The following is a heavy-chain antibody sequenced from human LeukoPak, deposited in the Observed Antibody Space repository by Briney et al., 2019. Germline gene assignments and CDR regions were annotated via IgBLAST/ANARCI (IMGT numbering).Heavy chain of an antibody. CDR1: GYTFTSNY. Sequence: ASVKVSCKASGYTFTSNYMHWVRQAPGQGLEWMGIINPSGGSTSYALKFQGRVTMTRDMSTSTVYMELSSLRSEDTAVYYCARGLGYCSGGRCYAWFDPWGQGTLVTVSS. CDR3: ARGLGYCSGGRCYAWFDP. J-gene: IGHJ5*02. D-gene: IGHD2-15*01. CDR2: INPSGGST. V-gene: IGHV1-46*01.